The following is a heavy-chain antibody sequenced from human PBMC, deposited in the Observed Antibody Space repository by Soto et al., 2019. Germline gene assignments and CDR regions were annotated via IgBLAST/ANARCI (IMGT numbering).Heavy chain of an antibody. Sequence: EVQLVESGGGLVKPGGSLRLSCAASGFSISNAWMHWVRQAPGKGLEWVGRVKSKADCGTADYAAPVKGRFTISRDDSKNTQYLQMNSLKMEDTAVYYCNTYPDFWGGHTPLWGQGTLVTVSS. CDR3: NTYPDFWGGHTPL. CDR2: VKSKADCGTA. CDR1: GFSISNAW. V-gene: IGHV3-15*07. D-gene: IGHD3-3*01. J-gene: IGHJ4*02.